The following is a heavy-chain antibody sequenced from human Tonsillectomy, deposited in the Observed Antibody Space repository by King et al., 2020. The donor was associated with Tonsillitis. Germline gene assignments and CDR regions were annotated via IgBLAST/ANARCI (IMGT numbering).Heavy chain of an antibody. V-gene: IGHV3-7*03. J-gene: IGHJ4*02. CDR1: GFSLSYYW. CDR2: IKQDGSEK. CDR3: ARTARVFDY. D-gene: IGHD6-6*01. Sequence: VQLVESGGGLVQPGGSLRLSCAASGFSLSYYWMSWVRQAPGKGLEWVANIKQDGSEKYYVDSVKGRFTISRDNAKKSLYLQMNSLRAEDTAVYYCARTARVFDYGGQGTLVTASS.